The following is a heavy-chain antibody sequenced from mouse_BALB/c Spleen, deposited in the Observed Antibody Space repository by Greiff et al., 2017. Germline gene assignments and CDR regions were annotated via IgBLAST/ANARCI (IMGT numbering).Heavy chain of an antibody. J-gene: IGHJ4*01. Sequence: EVQLVESGGGLVKPGGSLKLSCAASGFTFSSYAMSWVRQTPEKRLEWVASISSGGSTYYPDSVKGRFTISRDNARNILYLQMSSLRSEDTAMYYCARGNGNYPYYYAMDYWGQGTSVTVSS. CDR3: ARGNGNYPYYYAMDY. D-gene: IGHD2-1*01. CDR1: GFTFSSYA. V-gene: IGHV5-6-5*01. CDR2: ISSGGST.